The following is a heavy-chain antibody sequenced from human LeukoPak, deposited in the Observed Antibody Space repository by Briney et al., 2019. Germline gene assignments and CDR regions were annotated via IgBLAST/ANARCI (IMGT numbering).Heavy chain of an antibody. CDR3: ARPPNWSLHFFDY. Sequence: SQTLSLTCTVSGGSISSGSYYWSWIRQPAGKGLEWIGRIYTSGSTNYNPSLKSRVTISVDTSKNQFSLKLSSVTAADTAVYYCARPPNWSLHFFDYWGQGTLVTVSS. V-gene: IGHV4-61*02. J-gene: IGHJ4*02. CDR2: IYTSGST. CDR1: GGSISSGSYY. D-gene: IGHD1-20*01.